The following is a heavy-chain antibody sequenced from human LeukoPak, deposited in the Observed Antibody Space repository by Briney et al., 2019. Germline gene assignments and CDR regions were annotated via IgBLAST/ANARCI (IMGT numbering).Heavy chain of an antibody. V-gene: IGHV3-49*03. CDR3: TTGPNSTFWTGYFHY. D-gene: IGHD3/OR15-3a*01. CDR2: ISRRDYSGTT. CDR1: GYTLGDFT. J-gene: IGHJ4*02. Sequence: SLTFSGTVPGYTLGDFTMGWFRQAPGKGLERGGCISRRDYSGTTESAASVKSRFTISREYSKTIAYLQMNSLKTQATAGPYCTTGPNSTFWTGYFHYSGQGTLVTASS.